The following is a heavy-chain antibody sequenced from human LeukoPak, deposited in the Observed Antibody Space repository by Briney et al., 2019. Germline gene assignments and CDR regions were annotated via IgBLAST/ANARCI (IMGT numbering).Heavy chain of an antibody. CDR2: IHYTGST. CDR1: GDSTSSYY. J-gene: IGHJ5*02. D-gene: IGHD3-10*01. CDR3: ARGGYYGSGNDFRFDP. V-gene: IGHV4-59*01. Sequence: SETLSLTCTVSGDSTSSYYWSWIRQPPGKGLECIGYIHYTGSTNYNPSLKSRVTISVETSKNQFSLKLKSVTAADTAVYYCARGGYYGSGNDFRFDPWGQGTLVTVSS.